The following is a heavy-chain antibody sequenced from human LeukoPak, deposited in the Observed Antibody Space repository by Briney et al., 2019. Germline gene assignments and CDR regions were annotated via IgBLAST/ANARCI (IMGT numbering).Heavy chain of an antibody. CDR3: ARAPRYSYRIWDPLWYDY. D-gene: IGHD2-21*01. V-gene: IGHV1-69*01. J-gene: IGHJ4*02. CDR2: IIPIFGTA. Sequence: SVNVSCKASGGTFSSYAISWVRQAPGQGLEWMGGIIPIFGTANYAQKFQGRVTITADESTSTAYMELSSLRSEDTAVYYCARAPRYSYRIWDPLWYDYWGQGTLVTVSS. CDR1: GGTFSSYA.